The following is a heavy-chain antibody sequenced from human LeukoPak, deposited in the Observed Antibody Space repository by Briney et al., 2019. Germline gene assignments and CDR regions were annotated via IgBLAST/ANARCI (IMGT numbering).Heavy chain of an antibody. Sequence: SVKVSCKASVGTFSSYAINWVRQAPGEGLEWMGRIVPIFGTANYAQRFQGRVTMTADKATSTAYMELNSLRSDDTAVFFCAGEGKAISGIPNFDQWGQGTLVTVSS. D-gene: IGHD6-13*01. V-gene: IGHV1-69*06. CDR3: AGEGKAISGIPNFDQ. J-gene: IGHJ4*02. CDR2: IVPIFGTA. CDR1: VGTFSSYA.